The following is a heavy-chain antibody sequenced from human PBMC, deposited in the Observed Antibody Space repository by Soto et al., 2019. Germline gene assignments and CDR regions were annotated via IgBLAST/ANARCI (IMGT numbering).Heavy chain of an antibody. D-gene: IGHD5-12*01. V-gene: IGHV1-69*02. J-gene: IGHJ5*02. CDR2: IIPILGIA. Sequence: QVQLVQSGAEVKKPGSSVKVSCKASGGTFSSYTISWVRQAPGQGLEWMGRIIPILGIANYAQKFQGRVTITADKTTXNAYMELSSLRSDDTAVYYCARGEMATIRGGWFDPWGQGTLVTVSS. CDR1: GGTFSSYT. CDR3: ARGEMATIRGGWFDP.